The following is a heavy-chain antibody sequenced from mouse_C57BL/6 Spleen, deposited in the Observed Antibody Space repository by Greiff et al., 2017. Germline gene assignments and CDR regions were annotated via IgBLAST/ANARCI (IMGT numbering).Heavy chain of an antibody. CDR1: GYAFTNYL. J-gene: IGHJ3*01. CDR3: ARSETGAWFAY. D-gene: IGHD4-1*01. Sequence: QVQLQQSGAELVRPGTSVKVSCKASGYAFTNYLIEWVKQRPGQGLEWIGVINPGSGGTNYNEKFKGKATLTAAKSSSTAYMQLSSLTSEDSAVYFCARSETGAWFAYWGQGTLVTVSA. V-gene: IGHV1-54*01. CDR2: INPGSGGT.